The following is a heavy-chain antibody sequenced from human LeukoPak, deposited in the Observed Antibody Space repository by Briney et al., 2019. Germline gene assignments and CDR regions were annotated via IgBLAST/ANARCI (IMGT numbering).Heavy chain of an antibody. V-gene: IGHV3-21*01. J-gene: IGHJ4*02. D-gene: IGHD3-9*01. Sequence: PGGSLRLSCAASGFTFSSYSMNWVRQAPGKGLEWVSSISSSSSYIYYADSVKGRFTISRDNAKNSLYLQMNSLRAEDTAVYYCARDDTPHHYDILTGYYRGDTACDYWGQGTLVTVSS. CDR1: GFTFSSYS. CDR3: ARDDTPHHYDILTGYYRGDTACDY. CDR2: ISSSSSYI.